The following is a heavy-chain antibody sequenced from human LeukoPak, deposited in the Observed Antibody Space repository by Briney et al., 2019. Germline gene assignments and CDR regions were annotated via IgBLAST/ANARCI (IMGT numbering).Heavy chain of an antibody. CDR1: GGSISSGSYY. CDR2: IYTSGST. D-gene: IGHD3-22*01. V-gene: IGHV4-61*02. CDR3: ARHGPYYYDSSGYYTEHAFDT. J-gene: IGHJ3*02. Sequence: SETLSLTCTVSGGSISSGSYYWSWIRQPAGKGLEWIGRIYTSGSTNYNPSLKSRVTISVDTSKNQFSLKLSSVTAADTAVYYCARHGPYYYDSSGYYTEHAFDTWGQGTMVTVSS.